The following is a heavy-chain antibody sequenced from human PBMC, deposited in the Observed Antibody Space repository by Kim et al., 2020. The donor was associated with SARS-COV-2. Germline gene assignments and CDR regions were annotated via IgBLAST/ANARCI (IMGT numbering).Heavy chain of an antibody. J-gene: IGHJ4*02. Sequence: IANYAQKFQGRVTITADKSTSTAYMELSSLRSEDTAVYYCARCVSGAALNWGQGTLVTVSS. D-gene: IGHD6-6*01. V-gene: IGHV1-69*02. CDR3: ARCVSGAALN. CDR2: IA.